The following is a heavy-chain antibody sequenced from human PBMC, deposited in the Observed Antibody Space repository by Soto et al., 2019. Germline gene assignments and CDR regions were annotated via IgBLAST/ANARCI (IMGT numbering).Heavy chain of an antibody. D-gene: IGHD3-22*01. CDR3: ARDRDSGGFYLDY. J-gene: IGHJ4*02. V-gene: IGHV3-30-3*01. CDR1: GFTFSSYA. Sequence: GGSLRLSCAASGFTFSSYAMHWVRQAPGKGLEWVAVISYDGSNKYYADSVKGRFTISRDNSNNTLFLEMNTMGADDTAVYFCARDRDSGGFYLDYWGQGTLVTVSS. CDR2: ISYDGSNK.